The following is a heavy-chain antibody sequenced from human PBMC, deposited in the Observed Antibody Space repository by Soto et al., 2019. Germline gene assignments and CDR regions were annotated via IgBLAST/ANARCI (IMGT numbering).Heavy chain of an antibody. CDR2: IYYSGST. Sequence: QVQLQESGLGLVKPSQTLSLTCTVSGGSISSGGYYWSWIRQHPGKGLEWIGYIYYSGSTYYNPYLNSRVTMSVDRSKNHFSLKLRSVTAADTAVYYCAREDCSSTSCSLYWGQGTLVTVSS. J-gene: IGHJ4*02. CDR1: GGSISSGGYY. D-gene: IGHD2-2*01. CDR3: AREDCSSTSCSLY. V-gene: IGHV4-31*03.